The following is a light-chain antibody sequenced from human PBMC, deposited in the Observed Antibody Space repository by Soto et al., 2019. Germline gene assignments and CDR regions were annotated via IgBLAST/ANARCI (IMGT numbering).Light chain of an antibody. CDR3: CSYAGRSTFV. J-gene: IGLJ1*01. CDR2: DVS. Sequence: QSVLTQPASVSGSPGQSITISCSGTSSDVGGYNYVSWYQQHPGKAPQVMIYDVSNRPSGVSNRFSGSKSGNTASLTISGLQAEDEADYYCCSYAGRSTFVFGTGTKVTVL. V-gene: IGLV2-23*02. CDR1: SSDVGGYNY.